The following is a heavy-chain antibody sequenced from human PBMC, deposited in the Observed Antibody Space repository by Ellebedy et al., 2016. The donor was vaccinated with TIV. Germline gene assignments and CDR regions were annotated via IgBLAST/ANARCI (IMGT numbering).Heavy chain of an antibody. Sequence: GESLKISCSASGFTFSHYAMHWVRQAPGKGLEYVSAMNNNCGNTYYADSVKGRFTNSRDNSKNTLYLQMNSLRPEDTAMYYCVKDRGDIIRDFDYWGQGTLVTVSS. CDR2: MNNNCGNT. V-gene: IGHV3-64D*06. CDR3: VKDRGDIIRDFDY. D-gene: IGHD2-21*02. J-gene: IGHJ4*02. CDR1: GFTFSHYA.